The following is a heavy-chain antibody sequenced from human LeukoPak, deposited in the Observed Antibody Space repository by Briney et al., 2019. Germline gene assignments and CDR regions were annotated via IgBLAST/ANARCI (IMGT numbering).Heavy chain of an antibody. CDR3: ARLVETPRVFDS. D-gene: IGHD3-3*01. J-gene: IGHJ4*02. CDR2: IYYSGNT. V-gene: IGHV4-30-4*01. CDR1: SGSISSGDSY. Sequence: SQTLSLTCTVSSGSISSGDSYWGWIRPPPGKGLEWFGYIYYSGNTYYNPSLKSRVTISVDTSKNQFSLKLDSVTAADAAVYYCARLVETPRVFDSWGQGILVTVSS.